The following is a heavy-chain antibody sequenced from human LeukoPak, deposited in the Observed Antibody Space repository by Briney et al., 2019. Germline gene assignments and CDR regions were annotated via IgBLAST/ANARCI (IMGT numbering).Heavy chain of an antibody. V-gene: IGHV3-30-3*01. CDR3: ARDMGMKTTVTGGFDY. J-gene: IGHJ4*02. CDR2: ISYDGSNK. D-gene: IGHD4-17*01. CDR1: GFTFSSYA. Sequence: QSGGSLRLSCAASGFTFSSYAMHWVRQAPGKGLEWVAVISYDGSNKYYADSVKGRFTISRDNSKNTLYLQMNSLRAEDTAVYYCARDMGMKTTVTGGFDYWGQGTLVTVSS.